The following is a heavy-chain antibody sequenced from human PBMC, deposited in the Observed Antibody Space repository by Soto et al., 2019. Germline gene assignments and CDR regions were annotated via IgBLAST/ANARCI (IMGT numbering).Heavy chain of an antibody. CDR3: ARGDYDFWSGYYYYGMDV. J-gene: IGHJ6*02. D-gene: IGHD3-3*01. CDR1: GFTFSSYG. CDR2: IWYDGSNK. Sequence: AGGSLRLSCAASGFTFSSYGMHWVRQAPGKGLEWVAVIWYDGSNKYYADSVKGRFTISRDNSKNTLYLQMNSLRAEDTAVYYCARGDYDFWSGYYYYGMDVWGQGTTVTVSS. V-gene: IGHV3-33*01.